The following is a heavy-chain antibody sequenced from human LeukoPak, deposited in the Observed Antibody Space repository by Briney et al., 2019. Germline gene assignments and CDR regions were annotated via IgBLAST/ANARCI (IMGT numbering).Heavy chain of an antibody. CDR3: AREYIQNYYYGMDV. D-gene: IGHD1-14*01. CDR1: GGSISSGGYY. V-gene: IGHV4-31*03. CDR2: IYYIGST. Sequence: SQTLSLTCTVSGGSISSGGYYWSWIRQHPGKGLEWIGYIYYIGSTYYNPSLKSRVTISVDTSKNQFSLKLSSVTAADTAVYYCAREYIQNYYYGMDVWGQGTTVTVSS. J-gene: IGHJ6*02.